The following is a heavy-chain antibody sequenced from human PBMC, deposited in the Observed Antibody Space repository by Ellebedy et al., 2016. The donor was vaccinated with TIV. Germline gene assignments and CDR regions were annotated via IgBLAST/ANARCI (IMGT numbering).Heavy chain of an antibody. D-gene: IGHD3-10*01. Sequence: GGSLRLSXAASGFTFSSYAMSWVRQAPGKGLEWVSASSGSGGSTYYADSVKGRFTISRDNSKNTLYLQMNSLRAEDTALYHCARDHKPYYYGSGSYYNYWGQGTLVTVSS. V-gene: IGHV3-23*01. CDR3: ARDHKPYYYGSGSYYNY. CDR1: GFTFSSYA. CDR2: SSGSGGST. J-gene: IGHJ4*02.